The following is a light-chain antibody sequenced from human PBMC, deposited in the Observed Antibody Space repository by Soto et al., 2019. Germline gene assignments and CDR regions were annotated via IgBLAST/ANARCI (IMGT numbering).Light chain of an antibody. V-gene: IGKV1-39*01. J-gene: IGKJ2*01. CDR2: AAS. Sequence: DILLTQSPTSLSASVGDTVTITCRASQSISINLNWYQHRPGEAPKVLIYAASTLATGAPSRFSGTRVGTDFTLTISSLQLEDFATYYCQQTYTTQVYTFGQGTKLEFK. CDR3: QQTYTTQVYT. CDR1: QSISIN.